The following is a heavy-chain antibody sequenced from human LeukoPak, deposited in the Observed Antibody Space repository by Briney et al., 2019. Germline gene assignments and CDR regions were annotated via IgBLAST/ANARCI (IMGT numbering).Heavy chain of an antibody. V-gene: IGHV4-31*03. CDR3: VSGNGYDFRYFDY. J-gene: IGHJ4*02. Sequence: SETLSLTCTVSGGSISSGAYYWSWIRQHPGKGLKWIGYIYYSGSTYYNPSLKSRVTISVDTSKNQFSLRLSSVTAADTAVYYCVSGNGYDFRYFDYWGQGTLVTVSS. CDR2: IYYSGST. CDR1: GGSISSGAYY. D-gene: IGHD5-12*01.